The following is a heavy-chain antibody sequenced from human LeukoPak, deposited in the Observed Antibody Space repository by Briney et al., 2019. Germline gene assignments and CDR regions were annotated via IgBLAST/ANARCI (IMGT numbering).Heavy chain of an antibody. J-gene: IGHJ4*02. CDR1: GFTFSSYA. D-gene: IGHD6-6*01. Sequence: GGSLRLSCAASGFTFSSYAMSWVRQAPGKGLEWVSVISGSGGTTYYADSVKGRFTISRDNSKNTLYLQMNSLRAEDTAVYYSAKAYSSSFNCDYWGQGTLVTVSS. CDR2: ISGSGGTT. V-gene: IGHV3-23*01. CDR3: AKAYSSSFNCDY.